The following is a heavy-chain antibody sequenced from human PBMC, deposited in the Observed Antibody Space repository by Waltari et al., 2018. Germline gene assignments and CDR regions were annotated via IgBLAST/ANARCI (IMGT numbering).Heavy chain of an antibody. J-gene: IGHJ6*02. V-gene: IGHV3-66*01. CDR3: ARSQGVVVPAARPYYYYYGMDV. D-gene: IGHD2-2*01. Sequence: EVQLVESGGGLVQPGGSLRLSCAASGFTVSSNYMSWVRQAPGKGLEWVSVIYSGGSTYYADSVKGRFTISRDNSKNTLYLQMNSLRAEDTAVYYCARSQGVVVPAARPYYYYYGMDVWGQGTTVTVSS. CDR2: IYSGGST. CDR1: GFTVSSNY.